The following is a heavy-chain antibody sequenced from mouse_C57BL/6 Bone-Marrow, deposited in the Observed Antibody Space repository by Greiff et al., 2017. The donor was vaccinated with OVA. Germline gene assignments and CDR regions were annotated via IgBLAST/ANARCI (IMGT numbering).Heavy chain of an antibody. Sequence: QVQLQQSGAELVKPGASVKLSCKASGYTFTSYWMQWVKQRPGQGLEWIGEIDPSDSYTNYNQKFKGKATLTVDTSSSTAYMQLSSLTSEDSAVYYCARSKTAQAPWFAYWGQGTLVTVSA. CDR1: GYTFTSYW. V-gene: IGHV1-50*01. J-gene: IGHJ3*01. D-gene: IGHD3-2*02. CDR2: IDPSDSYT. CDR3: ARSKTAQAPWFAY.